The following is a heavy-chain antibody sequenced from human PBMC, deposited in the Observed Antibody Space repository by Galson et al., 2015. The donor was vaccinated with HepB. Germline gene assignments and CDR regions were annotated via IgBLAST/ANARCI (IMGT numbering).Heavy chain of an antibody. J-gene: IGHJ6*02. D-gene: IGHD4-17*01. CDR1: GFTFSSYA. CDR3: AKAAGYGDPLFYYYYGMDV. CDR2: ISGSGGST. Sequence: SLRLSCAASGFTFSSYAMSWARQAPGKGLEWVSAISGSGGSTYYADSVKGRFTISRDNSKNTLYLQMNSLRAEDTAVYYCAKAAGYGDPLFYYYYGMDVWGQGTTVTVSS. V-gene: IGHV3-23*01.